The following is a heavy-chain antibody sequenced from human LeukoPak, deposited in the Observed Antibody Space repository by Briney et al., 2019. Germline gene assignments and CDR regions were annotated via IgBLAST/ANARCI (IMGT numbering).Heavy chain of an antibody. CDR2: FDVEDGET. Sequence: ASVKVSCKVSGYSLTELSRDWVRQAPGKGLEWMGGFDVEDGETLYAQKLQGRVTLTEDTSTDTAYMELSSLRSEDTAVYLCATSFMVRGSLDYWGQGTLVTVSS. J-gene: IGHJ4*02. CDR3: ATSFMVRGSLDY. D-gene: IGHD3-10*01. V-gene: IGHV1-24*01. CDR1: GYSLTELS.